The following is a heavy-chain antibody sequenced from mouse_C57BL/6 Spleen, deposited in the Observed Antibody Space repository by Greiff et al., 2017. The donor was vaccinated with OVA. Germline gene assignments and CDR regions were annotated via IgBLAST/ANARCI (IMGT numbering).Heavy chain of an antibody. J-gene: IGHJ2*01. CDR1: GYTFTDYY. D-gene: IGHD2-1*01. V-gene: IGHV1-26*01. Sequence: VQLQQSGPELVKPGASVKISCKASGYTFTDYYMNWVKQSHGKSLEWIGDINPNNGGTSYNQKFKGKATLTVDKSSSTAYMELRSLTSEDSAVYYCARIYYGNGDYWGQGTTLTVSS. CDR2: INPNNGGT. CDR3: ARIYYGNGDY.